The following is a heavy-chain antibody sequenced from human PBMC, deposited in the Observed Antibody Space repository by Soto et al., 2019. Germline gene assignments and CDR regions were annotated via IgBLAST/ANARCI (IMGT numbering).Heavy chain of an antibody. Sequence: SVKVSCKASGGTFSSYAISWVRQAPGQGLEWMGGIIPIFGTANYAQKFQGRVTITADESTSTAYMELSSLRSEDTAVYYCASTDFWSGYYPHYYYYYGMDVWGQGTTVTVSS. CDR3: ASTDFWSGYYPHYYYYYGMDV. J-gene: IGHJ6*02. CDR1: GGTFSSYA. V-gene: IGHV1-69*13. D-gene: IGHD3-3*01. CDR2: IIPIFGTA.